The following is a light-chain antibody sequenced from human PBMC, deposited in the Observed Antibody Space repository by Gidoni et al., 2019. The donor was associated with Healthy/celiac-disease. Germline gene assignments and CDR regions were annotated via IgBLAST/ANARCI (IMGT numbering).Light chain of an antibody. Sequence: QSVLTQPPSVSGAPVQSVTISCTGSSSNIGAGYDVHWYQQLPGTAPKLLIYGNSNRPAGVPDRFSGSKSGTSASLAITGLQAEDEADYYCQSYDSSLSGYVFGTGTKVTV. CDR2: GNS. J-gene: IGLJ1*01. V-gene: IGLV1-40*01. CDR1: SSNIGAGYD. CDR3: QSYDSSLSGYV.